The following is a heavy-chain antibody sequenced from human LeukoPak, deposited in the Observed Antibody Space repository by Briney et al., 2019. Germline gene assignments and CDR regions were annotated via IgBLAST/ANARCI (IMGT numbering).Heavy chain of an antibody. Sequence: GGSLRLSCTVSGFTLSSYEMTWFRQAPGKGLERVSSIEYSDTGGHYADSVQGRFTISKDNPKNTLYLQLNSLRAEDTAIYYCTRNSGWYGISWGQGTLVTVSS. CDR1: GFTLSSYE. CDR3: TRNSGWYGIS. CDR2: IEYSDTGG. D-gene: IGHD6-19*01. J-gene: IGHJ4*02. V-gene: IGHV3-23*01.